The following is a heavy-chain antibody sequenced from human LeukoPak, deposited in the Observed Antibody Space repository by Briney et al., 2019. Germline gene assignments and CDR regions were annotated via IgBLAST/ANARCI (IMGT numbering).Heavy chain of an antibody. Sequence: PGRSLRLSCAASGFTFSNYVIHWVRQAPGKGLESVAVISYDGSNKDYADSVKGRFTISRDNSNNTLFLQMKSLIREDTAVYYCARGQIPTAKRDYYFYGMDVWGQGTTVTVSS. J-gene: IGHJ6*02. CDR1: GFTFSNYV. CDR2: ISYDGSNK. V-gene: IGHV3-30-3*01. CDR3: ARGQIPTAKRDYYFYGMDV. D-gene: IGHD2-2*01.